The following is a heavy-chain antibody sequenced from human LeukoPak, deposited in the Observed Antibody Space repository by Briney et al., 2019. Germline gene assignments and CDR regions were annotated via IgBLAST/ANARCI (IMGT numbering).Heavy chain of an antibody. D-gene: IGHD2-2*01. CDR3: ISGFCSSASCYA. J-gene: IGHJ4*02. CDR1: GFTFTNAR. Sequence: GGALRPSCEAPGFTFTNARMSWGRQAPGEGLGWGGRIRRKTDGGTADYAAPVMGRFTISRDDSNNTLYLQMNSLKTEDTAVYYCISGFCSSASCYAWGRGTLVIVSS. V-gene: IGHV3-15*01. CDR2: IRRKTDGGTA.